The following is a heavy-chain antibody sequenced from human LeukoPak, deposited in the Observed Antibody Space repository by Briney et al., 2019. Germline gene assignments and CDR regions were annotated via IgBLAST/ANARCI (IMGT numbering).Heavy chain of an antibody. CDR2: INPNSGGT. D-gene: IGHD4/OR15-4a*01. CDR3: AREQDYGPSNYSYYGVTDC. Sequence: ASVKVSCKASAYTFTGYSMHWVRQAPGQGLEWMGWINPNSGGTNYAQKFQGRVTMTRDTSISTAYMELSRLRSDDTAVYYCAREQDYGPSNYSYYGVTDCWGPGTLVTVSS. J-gene: IGHJ4*02. CDR1: AYTFTGYS. V-gene: IGHV1-2*02.